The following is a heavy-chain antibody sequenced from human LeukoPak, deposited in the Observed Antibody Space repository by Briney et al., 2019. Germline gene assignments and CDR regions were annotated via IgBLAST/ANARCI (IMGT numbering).Heavy chain of an antibody. CDR2: ISAYNGNT. D-gene: IGHD4-17*01. Sequence: ASVKVSCKASGYTFTSYDYSWVRQAPGQGLELMGWISAYNGNTNYAQKLQGRVIMTTDTTTSTAYMELRSLRSDDTAVYYCARNHDYGDYVNDYWGQGTLVTVSS. CDR1: GYTFTSYD. J-gene: IGHJ4*02. V-gene: IGHV1-18*01. CDR3: ARNHDYGDYVNDY.